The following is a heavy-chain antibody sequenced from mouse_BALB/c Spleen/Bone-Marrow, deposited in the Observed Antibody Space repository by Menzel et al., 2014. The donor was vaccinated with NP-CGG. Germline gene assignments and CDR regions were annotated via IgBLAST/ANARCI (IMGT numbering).Heavy chain of an antibody. Sequence: SGTVLARPGASVKMSCKASGYSFTRYWMHWVKQRPGQGLEWIGVICPGNSDTIYNQKFKGKAKLTAVTSASTAYMELSSLTNEDSAVYYCTRSYYDYGGFPYWGQGTLVTVSA. CDR2: ICPGNSDT. CDR3: TRSYYDYGGFPY. D-gene: IGHD2-4*01. CDR1: GYSFTRYW. V-gene: IGHV1-5*01. J-gene: IGHJ3*01.